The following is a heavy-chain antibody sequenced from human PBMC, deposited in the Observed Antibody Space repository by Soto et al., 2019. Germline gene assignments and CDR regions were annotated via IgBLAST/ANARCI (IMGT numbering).Heavy chain of an antibody. CDR3: ARGGPFPTITYYYSGMDV. J-gene: IGHJ6*02. D-gene: IGHD1-20*01. CDR1: GGSVSSGSYY. Sequence: SSETLSLTCTVSGGSVSSGSYYWSWIRQPPGKGLEWIGYIYYSGSTNYNPSLKSRVTISVDTSKNQFSLKLSSVTAADTAVYYCARGGPFPTITYYYSGMDVWGQGTTVTVYS. V-gene: IGHV4-61*01. CDR2: IYYSGST.